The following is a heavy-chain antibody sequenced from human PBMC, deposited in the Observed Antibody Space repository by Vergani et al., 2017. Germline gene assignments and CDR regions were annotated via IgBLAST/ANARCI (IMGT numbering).Heavy chain of an antibody. CDR2: IWYDGSNK. V-gene: IGHV3-33*01. J-gene: IGHJ3*02. CDR1: GFTFSSYG. D-gene: IGHD3-3*01. CDR3: ARDLYDFWSGYSASDAFDI. Sequence: QVQLVESGGGVVQPGRSLRLSCAASGFTFSSYGMHWVRQAPGKGLEWVAVIWYDGSNKYYADSVKGRFTISRDNSKNTLYLQMNSLRADDTAVYYCARDLYDFWSGYSASDAFDIWGQGTMVTVSS.